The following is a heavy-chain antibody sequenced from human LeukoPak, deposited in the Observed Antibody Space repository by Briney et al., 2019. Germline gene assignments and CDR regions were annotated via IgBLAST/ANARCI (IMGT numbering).Heavy chain of an antibody. V-gene: IGHV3-7*03. CDR2: IKQDGSEK. CDR3: ARDPGSTSRDYGMDV. CDR1: GFTVSSNY. D-gene: IGHD2-2*01. J-gene: IGHJ6*04. Sequence: PGGSLRLSCAASGFTVSSNYMSWVRQAPGKGLEWVADIKQDGSEKYYVDSVKGRFTISRDNAKNSLYLQMNSLRAEDTAVYYCARDPGSTSRDYGMDVWGKGTTVTVSS.